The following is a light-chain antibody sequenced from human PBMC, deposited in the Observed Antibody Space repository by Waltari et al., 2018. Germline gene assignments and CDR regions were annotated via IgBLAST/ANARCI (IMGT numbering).Light chain of an antibody. Sequence: YVLTQPPPVSLAPGETARTTCAGKTIDRKSVHRNRQRTGKAPVLVISYDSDLPLGIPDRLAGCNSGNTATLTISRVEAGDEADYYCQVWDANTDPGVFGTGTEVTVL. CDR1: TIDRKS. CDR2: YDS. CDR3: QVWDANTDPGV. V-gene: IGLV3-21*01. J-gene: IGLJ1*01.